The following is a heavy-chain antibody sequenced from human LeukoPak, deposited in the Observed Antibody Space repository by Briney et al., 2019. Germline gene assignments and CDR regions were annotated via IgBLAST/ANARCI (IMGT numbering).Heavy chain of an antibody. Sequence: ASVKVSCKVSGYTLTELSMHWVRQAPGKGLEWMGGFDPEDGETIYAQKFQGRVTITTDESTSTVYMELSSLRSEDTAVFYCARDFSHGALDYWGQGTLVTVSS. CDR2: FDPEDGET. J-gene: IGHJ4*02. D-gene: IGHD4-17*01. CDR3: ARDFSHGALDY. V-gene: IGHV1-24*01. CDR1: GYTLTELS.